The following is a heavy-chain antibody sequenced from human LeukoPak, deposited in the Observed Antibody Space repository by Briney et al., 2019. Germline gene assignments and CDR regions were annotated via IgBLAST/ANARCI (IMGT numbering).Heavy chain of an antibody. CDR3: ARASSGLDY. Sequence: GGSLRLSCAASGFTFSSFDIYWVRQGTGEGLEWVSTITAAGDTYCSGSVKGRFTISRENAKNSLYLQMNSLRAGDTAVYYCARASSGLDYWGQGTLVTVSS. J-gene: IGHJ4*02. CDR2: ITAAGDT. D-gene: IGHD6-19*01. V-gene: IGHV3-13*01. CDR1: GFTFSSFD.